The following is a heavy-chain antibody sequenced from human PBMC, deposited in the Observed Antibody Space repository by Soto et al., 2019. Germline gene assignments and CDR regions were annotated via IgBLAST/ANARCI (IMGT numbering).Heavy chain of an antibody. CDR3: ARDRSRNYYDSSGYSPWYFDY. CDR1: GFTVSSNY. J-gene: IGHJ4*02. V-gene: IGHV3-53*01. Sequence: PGGSLTLSCAASGFTVSSNYMSWVRQAPGKGLEWVSVIYSGGSTYYADSVKGRFTISRDNSKNTLYLQMNSLRAEDTAVYYCARDRSRNYYDSSGYSPWYFDYWGQGTLVTVSS. CDR2: IYSGGST. D-gene: IGHD3-22*01.